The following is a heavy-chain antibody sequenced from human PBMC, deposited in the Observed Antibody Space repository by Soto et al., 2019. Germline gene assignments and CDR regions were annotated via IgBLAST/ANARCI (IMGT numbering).Heavy chain of an antibody. CDR2: FDPEEGNT. D-gene: IGHD1-26*01. CDR3: ATGFPQWELLQY. Sequence: QVQLVQSGAEVKKPGASVKVSCKVSGYTLSELFVHWVRQAPGKGLEWLGGFDPEEGNTIYAQNFRGRVTMTDDTSTDTAHMELSSLMSDDTAVYYCATGFPQWELLQYWGQGTLLTVSS. V-gene: IGHV1-24*01. CDR1: GYTLSELF. J-gene: IGHJ4*02.